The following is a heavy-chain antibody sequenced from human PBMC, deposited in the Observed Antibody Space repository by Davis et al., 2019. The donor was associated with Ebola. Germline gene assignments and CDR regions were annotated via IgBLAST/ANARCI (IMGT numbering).Heavy chain of an antibody. Sequence: ASVTVSCKASGYRLTSYYMHWVRQAPGQGLEWMGIINPITGGTSYAQNFQVRVNMTRDTSTSTVYMELSSLRSEDTAVYYCAREGGRYYDSSGYVFDICGQGTMVKVSS. J-gene: IGHJ3*02. CDR1: GYRLTSYY. CDR2: INPITGGT. V-gene: IGHV1-46*01. D-gene: IGHD3-22*01. CDR3: AREGGRYYDSSGYVFDI.